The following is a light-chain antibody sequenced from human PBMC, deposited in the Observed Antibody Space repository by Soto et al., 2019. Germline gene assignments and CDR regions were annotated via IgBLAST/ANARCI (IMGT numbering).Light chain of an antibody. Sequence: EIVLTQSPGSLSLSPGERATLSCRASQSFSNTYLGWYQQKPGQAPRLLIYAASSRATGIPDRFSGSGSGTDFTLTISRQEPEDFAVYYCQHYGSSPYTFGQGTKLEIK. CDR2: AAS. CDR1: QSFSNTY. CDR3: QHYGSSPYT. J-gene: IGKJ2*01. V-gene: IGKV3-20*01.